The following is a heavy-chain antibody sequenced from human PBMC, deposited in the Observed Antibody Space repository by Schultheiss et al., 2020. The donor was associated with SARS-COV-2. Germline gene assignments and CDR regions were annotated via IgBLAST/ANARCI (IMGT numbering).Heavy chain of an antibody. CDR3: ARDPKYSSSSL. CDR1: GGSISSGGYY. Sequence: SETLSLTCTVSGGSISSGGYYWTWIRQHPGKGLEWIGHIYYSGSTNYNPSLKSRVTMSVDTSKNQFSLKLSSVTAADTAVYYCARDPKYSSSSLWGQGTLVTVSS. CDR2: IYYSGST. J-gene: IGHJ4*02. V-gene: IGHV4-31*03. D-gene: IGHD6-6*01.